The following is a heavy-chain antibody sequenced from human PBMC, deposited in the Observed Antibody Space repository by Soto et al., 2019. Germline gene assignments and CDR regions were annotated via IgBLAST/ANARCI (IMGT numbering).Heavy chain of an antibody. CDR2: ISAYNGNT. D-gene: IGHD6-19*01. V-gene: IGHV1-18*01. CDR3: AKDDSYSSGWYPH. J-gene: IGHJ4*02. Sequence: GASVKVSCKASGYTFTSYGISWVRQAPGQGLEWMGWISAYNGNTNYAQKLQGRVTVTTDTSTSTAYMELRSRRSDDTAVYYCAKDDSYSSGWYPHWGQGTLVTVSS. CDR1: GYTFTSYG.